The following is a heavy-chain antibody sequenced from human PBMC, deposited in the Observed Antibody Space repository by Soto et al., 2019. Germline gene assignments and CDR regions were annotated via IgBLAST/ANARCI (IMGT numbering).Heavy chain of an antibody. J-gene: IGHJ6*02. CDR2: IIPNLGAP. Sequence: QVQLVQSGPEVKKTGSSMKVSCKASGGPFRGYGVNWVRQAPGQGLEWIGGIIPNLGAPNYAQKFQGRVSITADEVTSTVYMELKGLRSDDTAVYYCATPARDFYGPFYQHSGLDVWGQGTRLTVSS. CDR3: ATPARDFYGPFYQHSGLDV. V-gene: IGHV1-69*01. CDR1: GGPFRGYG. D-gene: IGHD3-16*01.